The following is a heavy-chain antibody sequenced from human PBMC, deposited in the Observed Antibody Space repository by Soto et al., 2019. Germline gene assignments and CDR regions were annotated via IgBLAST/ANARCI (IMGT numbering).Heavy chain of an antibody. D-gene: IGHD6-6*01. J-gene: IGHJ4*02. CDR1: GFTFSGHR. V-gene: IGHV3-7*01. CDR2: IDRDGSGK. Sequence: DVHLVESGGGLVQPGWSLRLACAASGFTFSGHRMTWVRQAPGEGLEWVANIDRDGSGKFYVDSVRGRFTISRDNAENSLSLQMSSLRAEDTAVYYCERVTEPQAQKEYLDYWGQGARVTVSS. CDR3: ERVTEPQAQKEYLDY.